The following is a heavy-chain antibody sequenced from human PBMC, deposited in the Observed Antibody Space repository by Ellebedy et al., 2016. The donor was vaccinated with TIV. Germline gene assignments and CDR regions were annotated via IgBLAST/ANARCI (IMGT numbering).Heavy chain of an antibody. Sequence: GESLKISCAASGFTFSSYAMSWVRQAPGKGLEWVSTITTSGGGTYYADSVKGRFTISRDNSKNTLYLQMNSLTAADTAVYFCARDLGKSTYSSSPLDYWGQGTLVTVSS. V-gene: IGHV3-23*01. CDR3: ARDLGKSTYSSSPLDY. D-gene: IGHD6-6*01. CDR1: GFTFSSYA. CDR2: ITTSGGGT. J-gene: IGHJ4*02.